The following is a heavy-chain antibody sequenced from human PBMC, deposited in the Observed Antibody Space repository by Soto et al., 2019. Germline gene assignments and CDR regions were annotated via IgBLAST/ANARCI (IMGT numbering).Heavy chain of an antibody. CDR2: IYSTGYA. V-gene: IGHV4-4*08. J-gene: IGHJ5*01. CDR1: GGSINNAF. CDR3: ARGNNWFFF. Sequence: LETLSLTCLVSGGSINNAFWNWIRHTPGKGLQWVGCIYSTGYAAYNPSLEARATISMDKSRNQVSLRLTSVTAEDTATYYCARGNNWFFFWGQGTPVTVSS.